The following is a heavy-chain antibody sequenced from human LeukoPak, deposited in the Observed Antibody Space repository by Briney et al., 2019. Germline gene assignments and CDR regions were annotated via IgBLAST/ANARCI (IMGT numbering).Heavy chain of an antibody. D-gene: IGHD3-3*01. CDR3: TTEIMGSYDSWSGYYGRDFDY. V-gene: IGHV3-15*01. CDR2: IKSKTDGGTT. J-gene: IGHJ4*02. CDR1: GFTFSNAW. Sequence: GGSLRLSCAASGFTFSNAWMSWVRQAPGKGLEWVGRIKSKTDGGTTDYAAPVKGRFTISRDDSKNTLYLQMNSLKTEDTAVYYCTTEIMGSYDSWSGYYGRDFDYWGQGTLVTVSS.